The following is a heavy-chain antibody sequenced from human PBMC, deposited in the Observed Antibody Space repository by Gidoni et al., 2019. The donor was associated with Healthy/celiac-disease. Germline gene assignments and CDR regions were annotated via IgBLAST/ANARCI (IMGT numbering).Heavy chain of an antibody. J-gene: IGHJ4*02. V-gene: IGHV4-34*01. Sequence: GGSFSGYYWSWIRQPPGKGLEWIGEINHSGSTNYNPSLKSRVTISVDTSKNQFSLKLSSVTAANTAVYYCARNLVLMVYAKFDYWGQGTLVTVSS. CDR2: INHSGST. CDR3: ARNLVLMVYAKFDY. D-gene: IGHD2-8*01. CDR1: GGSFSGYY.